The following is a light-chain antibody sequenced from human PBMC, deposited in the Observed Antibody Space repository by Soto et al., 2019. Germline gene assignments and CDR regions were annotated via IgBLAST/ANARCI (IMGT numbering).Light chain of an antibody. Sequence: QSLLTEPPSASGSPGKSFAISCTGTSSDVGGYNYVSWYQQHPGKAPKLMIYEVNKRPSGVPDRFSGSKSGNTASLTVSGLQAEDEADYYCSSYAGSRNVFGTGTKVTVL. CDR2: EVN. V-gene: IGLV2-8*01. J-gene: IGLJ1*01. CDR3: SSYAGSRNV. CDR1: SSDVGGYNY.